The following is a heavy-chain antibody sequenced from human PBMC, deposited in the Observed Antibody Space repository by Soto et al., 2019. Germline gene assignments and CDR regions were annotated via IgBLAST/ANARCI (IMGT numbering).Heavy chain of an antibody. V-gene: IGHV3-9*01. D-gene: IGHD6-19*01. CDR1: GFTFDDYA. CDR3: AKEIGWYSSGLNWFDP. Sequence: EVQLVESGGGLVQPGRSLRLSCAASGFTFDDYAMHWVRQAPGKGLEWVSGISWNSGSTYYADSVKGRFTISRDNSKNTLYLQMNSLRAEDTAVYYCAKEIGWYSSGLNWFDPWGQGTLVTVSS. CDR2: ISWNSGST. J-gene: IGHJ5*02.